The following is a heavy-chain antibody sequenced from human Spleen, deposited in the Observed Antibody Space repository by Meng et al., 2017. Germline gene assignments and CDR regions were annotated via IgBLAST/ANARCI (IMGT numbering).Heavy chain of an antibody. J-gene: IGHJ6*02. CDR3: AGGAVVTLIFYHAMDV. V-gene: IGHV4-34*01. Sequence: SETLSLTCAVYGGSFSNYYWSWIRQPPGKGLEWIGEINHSGDTNYNPSLKSRVTISVDTSKNQFSLKLTSVTAADTAVYYCAGGAVVTLIFYHAMDVWGQGTMVTVSS. D-gene: IGHD2-21*02. CDR1: GGSFSNYY. CDR2: INHSGDT.